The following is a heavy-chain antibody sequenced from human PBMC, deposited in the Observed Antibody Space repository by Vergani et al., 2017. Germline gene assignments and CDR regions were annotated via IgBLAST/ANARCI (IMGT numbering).Heavy chain of an antibody. CDR1: GFTFSGSA. Sequence: EVQLVESGGGLVQPGGSLKLSCAASGFTFSGSAIHWVRQTSGKGLEWVGRIRSKANSYSTAFAASVKGRFTISLDDSKNTAYLQMNSLKTEDTAVYYCTSSHLYYGSGTDAFDIWGQGTMVTVSS. CDR2: IRSKANSYST. J-gene: IGHJ3*02. V-gene: IGHV3-73*02. D-gene: IGHD3-10*01. CDR3: TSSHLYYGSGTDAFDI.